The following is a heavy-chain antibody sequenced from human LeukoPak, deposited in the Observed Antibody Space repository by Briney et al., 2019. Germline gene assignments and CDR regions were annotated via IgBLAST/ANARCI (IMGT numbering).Heavy chain of an antibody. CDR2: ISWNSGSI. CDR3: AKDYSGGWYSRNYYYYYGMDV. D-gene: IGHD6-19*01. Sequence: GRSLRLSCAASGFTFDDYAMHWVRQAPGKGLEWVSGISWNSGSIGYADSVKGRFTISRDNAKNSLYLQMNSLRAEDTALYYCAKDYSGGWYSRNYYYYYGMDVWGQGTTVTVSS. CDR1: GFTFDDYA. V-gene: IGHV3-9*01. J-gene: IGHJ6*02.